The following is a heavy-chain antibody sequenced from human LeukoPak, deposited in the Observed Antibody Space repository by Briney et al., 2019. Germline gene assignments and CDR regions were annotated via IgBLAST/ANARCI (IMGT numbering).Heavy chain of an antibody. V-gene: IGHV1-2*02. Sequence: ASVKVSCKASGYTFTGYYMHWVRQAPGQGLEWMGWINPNSGGTNYAQKFQGRVTMTRDTSISTAYMELSRLRSDDTAVYYCARRYYYDSSGYGLDYWGQGTLVTVSS. CDR3: ARRYYYDSSGYGLDY. CDR1: GYTFTGYY. D-gene: IGHD3-22*01. J-gene: IGHJ4*02. CDR2: INPNSGGT.